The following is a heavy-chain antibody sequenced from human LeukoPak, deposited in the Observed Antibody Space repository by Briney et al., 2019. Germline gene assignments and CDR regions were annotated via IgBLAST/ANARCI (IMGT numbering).Heavy chain of an antibody. Sequence: SETLSLTCAVYGGSFSGYYWSWIRQPPGKGLEWIGEINHSGSTNYNPSLKSRVTISVDTSKNQFSLKLSSVAAADTAVYYCARAPGDSYLDYWGQGTLVTVSS. CDR1: GGSFSGYY. CDR2: INHSGST. CDR3: ARAPGDSYLDY. J-gene: IGHJ4*02. D-gene: IGHD7-27*01. V-gene: IGHV4-34*01.